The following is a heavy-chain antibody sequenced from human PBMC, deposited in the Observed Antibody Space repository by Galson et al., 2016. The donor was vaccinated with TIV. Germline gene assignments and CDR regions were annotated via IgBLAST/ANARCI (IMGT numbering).Heavy chain of an antibody. J-gene: IGHJ3*02. CDR3: AIETCSGGTCYSRIGAFDI. CDR2: INPIFRTP. D-gene: IGHD2-15*01. CDR1: GGTFSFYA. Sequence: SVKVSCKASGGTFSFYAITWVRQAPGQGLEWMGGINPIFRTPNYAQKFQGRVTMTADDSTRTAYRELSSLGSEDTAVYYCAIETCSGGTCYSRIGAFDIWGQGTMVTVSS. V-gene: IGHV1-69*13.